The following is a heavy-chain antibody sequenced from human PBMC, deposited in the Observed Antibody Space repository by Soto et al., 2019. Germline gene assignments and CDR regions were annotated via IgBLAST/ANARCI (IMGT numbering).Heavy chain of an antibody. Sequence: PSETLSLTCTVSAGSINNYYWKWIRQPPGKGLEWIGQIHFSGSTTYDPSLRGRVIISIDTSKTQFSLKLTSVTAADTAMYYCARSPGGGSIDSWGHGSLVTVSS. J-gene: IGHJ5*01. CDR1: AGSINNYY. D-gene: IGHD3-16*01. V-gene: IGHV4-59*01. CDR2: IHFSGST. CDR3: ARSPGGGSIDS.